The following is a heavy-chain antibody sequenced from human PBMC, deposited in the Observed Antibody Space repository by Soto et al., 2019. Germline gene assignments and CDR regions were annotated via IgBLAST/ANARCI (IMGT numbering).Heavy chain of an antibody. Sequence: QVQLQESGPGLVKPSQTLSLTCTVSGGSISSGGYYWSWIRQHPGKGLEWIGYIYYSGSTYYNPSLKRRVTISVDTYKNHFSLKLSSVTAADTAVYYCARDRGVRKDWGYDSSGYYFPDAFDIWGQGTMVTVSS. J-gene: IGHJ3*02. CDR2: IYYSGST. CDR1: GGSISSGGYY. D-gene: IGHD3-22*01. CDR3: ARDRGVRKDWGYDSSGYYFPDAFDI. V-gene: IGHV4-31*03.